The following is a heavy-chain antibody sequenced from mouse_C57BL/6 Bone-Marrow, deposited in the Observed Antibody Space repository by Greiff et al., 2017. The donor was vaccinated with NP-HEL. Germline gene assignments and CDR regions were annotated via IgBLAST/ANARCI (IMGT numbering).Heavy chain of an antibody. CDR3: AMVTGAY. J-gene: IGHJ3*01. CDR2: IYPRSGNT. Sequence: LEESGAELARPGASVKLSCKASGYTFTSYGISWVKQRTGQGLEWIGEIYPRSGNTYYNEKFKGKATLTADKSSSTAYMELRSLTSEDSAVYFCAMVTGAYWGQGTLVTVSA. V-gene: IGHV1-81*01. CDR1: GYTFTSYG. D-gene: IGHD2-2*01.